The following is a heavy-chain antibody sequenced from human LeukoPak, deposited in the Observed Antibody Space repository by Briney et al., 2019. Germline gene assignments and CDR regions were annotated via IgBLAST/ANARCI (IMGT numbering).Heavy chain of an antibody. CDR2: IKQDGSEK. CDR3: AKSPVPSCRGSFCYPLDY. CDR1: GFTFSSYW. Sequence: GGSLRLSCAASGFTFSSYWMSWVRQAPGKGLEWVANIKQDGSEKYYVDSVKGRFTISRDNAKNSLYLQMNSLRAEDTAVYFCAKSPVPSCRGSFCYPLDYWGQGNLVTVSS. D-gene: IGHD2-15*01. V-gene: IGHV3-7*03. J-gene: IGHJ4*02.